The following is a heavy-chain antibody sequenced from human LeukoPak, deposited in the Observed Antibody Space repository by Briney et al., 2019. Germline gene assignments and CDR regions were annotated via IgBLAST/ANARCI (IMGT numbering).Heavy chain of an antibody. CDR3: ARDRGDNWNYFDC. D-gene: IGHD1-20*01. CDR2: IYYSGST. Sequence: NPSETLSLTCTVSGGSISSSSYYWGWIRQPPGKGLEWIGSIYYSGSTYYNPSLKSRVTISVDTSKNQFSLKLSSVTAADTAVYYCARDRGDNWNYFDCWGQGTLVTVSS. V-gene: IGHV4-39*07. J-gene: IGHJ4*02. CDR1: GGSISSSSYY.